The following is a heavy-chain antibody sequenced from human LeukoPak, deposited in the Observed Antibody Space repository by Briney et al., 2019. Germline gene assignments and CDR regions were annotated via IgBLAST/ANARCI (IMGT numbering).Heavy chain of an antibody. CDR3: AKDFDGGIFWASYGSVVY. D-gene: IGHD3-10*01. CDR1: GFTFSSYS. J-gene: IGHJ4*02. Sequence: GGSLRLSCAASGFTFSSYSMSWVRQAPGKGLEWVSAISGSGGSTYYADSVKGRFTISRDNSKNTLYLQMASLRAEDTAVYYCAKDFDGGIFWASYGSVVYWGQGTLVTVSS. CDR2: ISGSGGST. V-gene: IGHV3-23*01.